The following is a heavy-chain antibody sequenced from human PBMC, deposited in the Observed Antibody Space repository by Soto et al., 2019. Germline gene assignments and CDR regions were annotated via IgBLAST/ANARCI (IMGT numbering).Heavy chain of an antibody. CDR3: AKTPVLLLFGGWFDP. Sequence: QVQLVQSGAEVKKPGASVKVSCKASGYTFTNYGLGWVRQAPGQGPEWMGWISDHDGSTKYAQKFQGRVNMTIDTSTTTVYMELWSLSSDDTAIYYCAKTPVLLLFGGWFDPWGQGTLVTVSS. J-gene: IGHJ5*02. V-gene: IGHV1-18*01. CDR2: ISDHDGST. CDR1: GYTFTNYG. D-gene: IGHD3-16*01.